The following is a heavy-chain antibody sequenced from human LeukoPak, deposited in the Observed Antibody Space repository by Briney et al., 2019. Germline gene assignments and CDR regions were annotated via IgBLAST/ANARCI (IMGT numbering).Heavy chain of an antibody. V-gene: IGHV4-59*12. CDR2: IYYSGST. CDR3: AREESTDYGGSNWFDP. Sequence: SETLSLTCTVSGASISSYYWSWIRQPPGKGLEWIGYIYYSGSTYYNPSLKSRVTISVDTSKNQFSLKLSSVTAADTAVYYCAREESTDYGGSNWFDPWGQGTLVTVSS. D-gene: IGHD4-17*01. CDR1: GASISSYY. J-gene: IGHJ5*02.